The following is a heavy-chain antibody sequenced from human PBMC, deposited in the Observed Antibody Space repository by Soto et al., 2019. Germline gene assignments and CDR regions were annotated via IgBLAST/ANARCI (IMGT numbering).Heavy chain of an antibody. D-gene: IGHD3-22*01. J-gene: IGHJ4*02. CDR3: AKEYYYDPSGPYSDLYFDS. CDR2: ITTRGGRT. CDR1: GFSFSSYA. V-gene: IGHV3-23*04. Sequence: EVQLVESGGGLVQPGGSLRLSCAASGFSFSSYAMSWVRQAPSQGLEWVSCITTRGGRTYYADSVRGRFTISRDNFANALYLEMNSLRAEDTAIYYCAKEYYYDPSGPYSDLYFDSWGQGTLVTVSS.